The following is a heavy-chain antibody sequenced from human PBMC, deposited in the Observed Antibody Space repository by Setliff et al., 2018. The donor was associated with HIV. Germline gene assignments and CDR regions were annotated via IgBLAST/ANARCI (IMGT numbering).Heavy chain of an antibody. CDR2: INSDGSII. J-gene: IGHJ4*02. CDR1: GFSFSNYW. D-gene: IGHD3-22*01. Sequence: PGGSLRLSCAPSGFSFSNYWMHWVRQAPGEGLVWVSRINSDGSIIDYADSVKGRFTISRDDANNSLYLQMNSLRAEDTAVYYCAARNYFDSSGYQHWGQGTLVTVSS. V-gene: IGHV3-74*01. CDR3: AARNYFDSSGYQH.